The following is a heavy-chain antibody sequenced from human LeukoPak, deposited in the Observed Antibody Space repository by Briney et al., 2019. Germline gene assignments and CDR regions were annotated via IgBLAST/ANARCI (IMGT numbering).Heavy chain of an antibody. CDR2: ITNSGTTI. Sequence: GSLRLSCAASGFTFTDYYMSWIRQAPGKGLEWVSYITNSGTTIYYADSVKGRFTISRDNAKNSLYLQMNSLRAEDAAVYYCARDGHYDILTGYFQDWGQGTLVTVSS. J-gene: IGHJ1*01. CDR1: GFTFTDYY. D-gene: IGHD3-9*01. CDR3: ARDGHYDILTGYFQD. V-gene: IGHV3-11*01.